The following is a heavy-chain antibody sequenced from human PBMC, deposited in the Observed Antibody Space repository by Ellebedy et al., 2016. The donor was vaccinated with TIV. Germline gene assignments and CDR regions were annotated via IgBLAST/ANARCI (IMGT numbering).Heavy chain of an antibody. D-gene: IGHD2-21*01. CDR3: ARFDCGGDCFWSY. J-gene: IGHJ4*02. CDR2: IYPADSDT. V-gene: IGHV5-51*01. CDR1: GYNFTTYC. Sequence: GGSLRLXXQGSGYNFTTYCVGWVRQQPGKGLEWMGNIYPADSDTTYSPSFQGQVTISADKSISTAYLQWSSLKASDTAIYYCARFDCGGDCFWSYWGQGTLVTVSS.